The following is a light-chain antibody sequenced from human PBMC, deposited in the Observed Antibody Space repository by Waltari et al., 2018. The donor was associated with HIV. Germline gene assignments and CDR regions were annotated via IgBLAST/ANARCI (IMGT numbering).Light chain of an antibody. CDR3: HHRGNWPLYT. J-gene: IGKJ2*01. Sequence: EIVLTQSPATLSLSLGERAILPCRASQSVGRYLAWYQQKPGQAPRLLIYDASNSATGIPDRFSGSGSGTDFTLTISTLEPEDFAVYYCHHRGNWPLYTFGQGTNLEIK. CDR2: DAS. CDR1: QSVGRY. V-gene: IGKV3-11*01.